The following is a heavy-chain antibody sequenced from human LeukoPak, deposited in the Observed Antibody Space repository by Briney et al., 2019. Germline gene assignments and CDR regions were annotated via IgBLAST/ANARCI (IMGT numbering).Heavy chain of an antibody. J-gene: IGHJ3*02. CDR1: GFTFSSYG. Sequence: GRSLRLSCAASGFTFSSYGMHWVRQAPGKGLEWVAVISYDGSNKYYADSVKGRFTISRDNSKNTLYLQMNSPRAEDTAVYYCAKALITGHTWHAFDIWGQGTMVTASS. D-gene: IGHD3-22*01. CDR3: AKALITGHTWHAFDI. V-gene: IGHV3-30*18. CDR2: ISYDGSNK.